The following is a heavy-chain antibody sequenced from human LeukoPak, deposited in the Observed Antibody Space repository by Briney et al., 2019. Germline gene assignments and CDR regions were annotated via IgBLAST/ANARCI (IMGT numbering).Heavy chain of an antibody. CDR3: ARDSNYAFEI. J-gene: IGHJ3*02. Sequence: GGSLRLSCAASGFAFSSNGMHWVRQAPGKGLEWVAVISYDGSNKYYADSVKGRFTISRDNSKNTLYLQMNSLRAEDTAVYYCARDSNYAFEIWGQGTMVTVSS. CDR2: ISYDGSNK. CDR1: GFAFSSNG. D-gene: IGHD5-24*01. V-gene: IGHV3-30*03.